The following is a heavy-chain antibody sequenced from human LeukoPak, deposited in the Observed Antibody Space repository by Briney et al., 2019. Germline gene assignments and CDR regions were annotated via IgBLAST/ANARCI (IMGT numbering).Heavy chain of an antibody. D-gene: IGHD6-13*01. V-gene: IGHV3-64*01. Sequence: GGSLRLSCAASGFTFSSYPMHWVRQAPGKGLEYVSGINNNGVTTYYANSVKGRFTISRDNSKNTLYLQMGSLRSEDTAVYYCARVHSSSWYGRGYFDYWGQGTLVTVSS. CDR3: ARVHSSSWYGRGYFDY. CDR1: GFTFSSYP. CDR2: INNNGVTT. J-gene: IGHJ4*02.